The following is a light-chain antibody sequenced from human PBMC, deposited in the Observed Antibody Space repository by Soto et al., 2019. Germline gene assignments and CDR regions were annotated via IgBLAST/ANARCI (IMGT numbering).Light chain of an antibody. J-gene: IGLJ7*01. CDR3: LLCSSGARV. CDR2: DTS. CDR1: TGAVTSGHY. Sequence: QAVVTQEPSLTVSPGGTVILTCGSNTGAVTSGHYPYWFQQKPGQAPRTLIYDTSNKQSWTPARFSGSLLGGKAALTLSDAQPEDDPDSYCLLCSSGARVLGGGTQLPVL. V-gene: IGLV7-46*01.